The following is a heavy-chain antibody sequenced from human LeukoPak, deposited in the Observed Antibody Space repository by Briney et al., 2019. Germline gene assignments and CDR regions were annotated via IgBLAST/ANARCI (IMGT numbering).Heavy chain of an antibody. CDR1: GFTFSDHY. D-gene: IGHD2-21*02. CDR3: ARVTADEPIYCGGDCYIDY. CDR2: TRNKANSYTT. V-gene: IGHV3-72*01. J-gene: IGHJ4*02. Sequence: PGGSLRLSCAASGFTFSDHYMDWVRQAPGKGLEWVGRTRNKANSYTTEYAASVKGRFTISRDDSKNSLYLQMNSLKTEDTAVYYCARVTADEPIYCGGDCYIDYWGQGTLVTVSS.